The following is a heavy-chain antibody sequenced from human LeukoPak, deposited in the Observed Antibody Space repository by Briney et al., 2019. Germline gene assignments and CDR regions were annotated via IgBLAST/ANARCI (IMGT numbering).Heavy chain of an antibody. D-gene: IGHD2-2*01. CDR2: IYYSGST. CDR1: GGSISSYY. CDR3: ARDKYCSTT. J-gene: IGHJ5*02. Sequence: SETLSLTCTVSGGSISSYYWSWIRQPPGKGLEWIGYIYYSGSTNYNPSLKSRVTISVDTSKNQFSLKLSSVTAADTAVYYCARDKYCSTTWGQGTLVIVSS. V-gene: IGHV4-59*01.